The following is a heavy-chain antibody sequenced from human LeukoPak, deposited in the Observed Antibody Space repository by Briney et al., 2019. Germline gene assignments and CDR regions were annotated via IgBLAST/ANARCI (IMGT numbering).Heavy chain of an antibody. CDR3: AKDLVRCTSTSCYSVGDAFDI. J-gene: IGHJ3*02. D-gene: IGHD2-2*01. CDR1: GFTFTTYA. CDR2: ISTARGRT. Sequence: GGSLRLSCVGSGFTFTTYAMSWVRQAPGNGLEWVSGISTARGRTYYADSVKGRFTVSRDNHKNTLYLQMNSLRADDTAVYYCAKDLVRCTSTSCYSVGDAFDIWGQGTMVTVSS. V-gene: IGHV3-23*01.